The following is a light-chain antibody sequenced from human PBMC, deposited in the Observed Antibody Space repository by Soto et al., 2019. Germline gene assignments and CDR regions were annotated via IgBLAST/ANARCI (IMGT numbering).Light chain of an antibody. V-gene: IGKV1-39*01. CDR1: QSISSY. CDR3: QQSYSTPMYP. CDR2: AAS. J-gene: IGKJ2*01. Sequence: DIQMTQSPSSLSASVGDRVTITCRASQSISSYLNWYQQKPGKAPKLLIYAASSLQSGVPSRFSGSGSGTDFTLTISSLQPEDFATYYCQQSYSTPMYPFGQGTKLEI.